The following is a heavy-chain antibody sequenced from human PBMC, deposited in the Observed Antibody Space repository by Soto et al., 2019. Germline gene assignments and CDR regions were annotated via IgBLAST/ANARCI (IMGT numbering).Heavy chain of an antibody. CDR3: VRQRRCSGDACRVAGWWLDP. J-gene: IGHJ5*02. V-gene: IGHV4-31*03. CDR2: IYYSGTT. Sequence: QVQLQESGPGLVKPSQTLSLTCTVSGDSLRSTDYYWTWIRQHPGKGLEWIGYIYYSGTTKYNPSLESRLNISVDTSKNQFSLNLDSVTAADTAVYYCVRQRRCSGDACRVAGWWLDPWGQGTLVTVSS. D-gene: IGHD2-15*01. CDR1: GDSLRSTDYY.